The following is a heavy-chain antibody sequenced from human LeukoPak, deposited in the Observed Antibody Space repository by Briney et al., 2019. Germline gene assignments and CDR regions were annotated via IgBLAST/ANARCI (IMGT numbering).Heavy chain of an antibody. J-gene: IGHJ5*02. D-gene: IGHD4-17*01. Sequence: SETLSLTCTVSGGSISSSSYYWGWIRQPPGKGGEWIVSIYYSGSTYYNPSLKSRVTISVYTSKNQFSLKLSSVTAADTAVYYCARLLTTVTPKKFDPWGQGTLVTVSS. CDR1: GGSISSSSYY. CDR2: IYYSGST. CDR3: ARLLTTVTPKKFDP. V-gene: IGHV4-39*07.